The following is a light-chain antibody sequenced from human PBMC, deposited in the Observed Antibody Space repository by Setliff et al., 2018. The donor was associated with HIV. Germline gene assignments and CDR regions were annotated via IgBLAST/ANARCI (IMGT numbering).Light chain of an antibody. CDR3: SSYTSSGTLFV. Sequence: QSVLTQPASVSGSPGQSITISCTGTNSDIGGYDYVYWYQQQPGKAPKLMIYEVSGRPSGVSYRFSGSKSGTTASLTISGLQTEDEADYFCSSYTSSGTLFVLGTGTKVTVL. CDR1: NSDIGGYDY. CDR2: EVS. V-gene: IGLV2-14*01. J-gene: IGLJ1*01.